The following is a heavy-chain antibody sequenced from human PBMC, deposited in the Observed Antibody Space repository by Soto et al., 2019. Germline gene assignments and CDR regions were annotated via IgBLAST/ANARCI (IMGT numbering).Heavy chain of an antibody. CDR2: IYPGDSDT. CDR3: ARLVWYYYDSSGYYGYYFDH. D-gene: IGHD3-22*01. Sequence: PGESLKISCEGSGYSFTTSWIGWVRQMPGKGLEWIGIIYPGDSDTRYSPSFQGQVTISAEESINTAYLQWSSLKASDTAMYYCARLVWYYYDSSGYYGYYFDHWGQGAQVTVPS. V-gene: IGHV5-51*01. CDR1: GYSFTTSW. J-gene: IGHJ4*02.